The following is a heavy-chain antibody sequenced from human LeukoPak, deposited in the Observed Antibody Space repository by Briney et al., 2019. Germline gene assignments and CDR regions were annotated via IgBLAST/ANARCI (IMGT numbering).Heavy chain of an antibody. D-gene: IGHD3-22*01. Sequence: SETLSLTCTVSGGSISSYYWGWLRQPAGKGLEWIGRIYTSGSTNYNPSLKSRVTMSVDTSKNQFSLKLSSVTAADTAVYYCARTIGNYYDSSGYYAAHFDYWGQGTLVTVSS. V-gene: IGHV4-4*07. CDR2: IYTSGST. CDR1: GGSISSYY. J-gene: IGHJ4*02. CDR3: ARTIGNYYDSSGYYAAHFDY.